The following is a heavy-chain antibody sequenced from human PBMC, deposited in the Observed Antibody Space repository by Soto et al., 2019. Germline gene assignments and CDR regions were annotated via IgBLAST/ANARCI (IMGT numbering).Heavy chain of an antibody. CDR1: GYTFTGHY. J-gene: IGHJ4*02. CDR2: IGPKNGDT. D-gene: IGHD1-7*01. V-gene: IGHV1-2*02. Sequence: QVQLVQSGAEVKESGASVKVSCKASGYTFTGHYIHWVRQAPGQGFEWVGEIGPKNGDTRYAQKFQGRVAMTKDSSITTVYMELSNLSPDDMAVYYCGRGRSGELVVFYWGQGTLVTVHS. CDR3: GRGRSGELVVFY.